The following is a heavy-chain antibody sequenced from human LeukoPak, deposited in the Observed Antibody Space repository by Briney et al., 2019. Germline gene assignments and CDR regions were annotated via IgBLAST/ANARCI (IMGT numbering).Heavy chain of an antibody. D-gene: IGHD6-13*01. CDR1: GYTFTNYY. V-gene: IGHV1-46*01. CDR2: INPSGGST. J-gene: IGHJ3*02. CDR3: ATQLGGSSWNLNAFDI. Sequence: ASVKVSCKASGYTFTNYYIHWVRQAPGQGLEWMGLINPSGGSTNYAQKFQGRVTMTRDMSTSTVYMELSSLRSEDTAVCYCATQLGGSSWNLNAFDIWGQGTMVTVSS.